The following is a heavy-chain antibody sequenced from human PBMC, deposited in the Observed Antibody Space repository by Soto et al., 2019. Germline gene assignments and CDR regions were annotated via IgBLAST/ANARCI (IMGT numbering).Heavy chain of an antibody. D-gene: IGHD2-2*01. CDR3: SRPSGSCSSTSCKGGDAFDI. CDR2: ISSSSSTI. J-gene: IGHJ3*02. Sequence: EVQLVESGGGLEQPGGSLRLSCAASGFTFSSYSMNWVRQAPGKGLEWISYISSSSSTIFYADSVKGRFTISRDNAKNSLYLQMNSLMSEDTAVYYWSRPSGSCSSTSCKGGDAFDIWGQGTIVTVSS. CDR1: GFTFSSYS. V-gene: IGHV3-48*01.